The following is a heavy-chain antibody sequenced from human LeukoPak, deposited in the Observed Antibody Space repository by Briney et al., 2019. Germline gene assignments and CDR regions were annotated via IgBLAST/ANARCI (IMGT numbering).Heavy chain of an antibody. V-gene: IGHV3-23*01. CDR3: AKDHGVAVAGMYY. J-gene: IGHJ4*02. CDR2: MSGSGGST. Sequence: GGSLRLSCAASGFTFSSFAMSWVRQAPGKGLEWVSSMSGSGGSTYYADSVKGRFTISRDNSRNTLYLQMNSPRADDTAVYYCAKDHGVAVAGMYYWGQGTLVTVSS. D-gene: IGHD6-19*01. CDR1: GFTFSSFA.